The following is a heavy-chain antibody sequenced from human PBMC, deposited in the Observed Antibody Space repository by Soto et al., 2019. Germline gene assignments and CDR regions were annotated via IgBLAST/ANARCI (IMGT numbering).Heavy chain of an antibody. CDR3: ARWGTTGGLDV. CDR1: GFTFRSYV. D-gene: IGHD3-16*01. Sequence: VQLVESGGGVVQPGTSLRLSCVGSGFTFRSYVIHWVRQAPGKGLEWVALTSYDGSNNFYGDSVKGRFTISRHNSRNTVELQMDSLRFEDTALYYCARWGTTGGLDVCGQGTLVSVSS. J-gene: IGHJ4*02. CDR2: TSYDGSNN. V-gene: IGHV3-33*05.